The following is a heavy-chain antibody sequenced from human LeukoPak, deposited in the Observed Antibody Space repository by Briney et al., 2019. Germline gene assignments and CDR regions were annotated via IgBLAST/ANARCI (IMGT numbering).Heavy chain of an antibody. D-gene: IGHD3-22*01. Sequence: GGSLRLSCAASGFTFSNAWMNWVRQAPGKGLEWVSYIRGSDNTIYYADSVKGRFTISRDNAKNLVHLQMTSLRAEDTAVYYCAREADTVIGSLDYWGQGTLVTVSS. CDR1: GFTFSNAW. CDR3: AREADTVIGSLDY. J-gene: IGHJ4*02. V-gene: IGHV3-48*04. CDR2: IRGSDNTI.